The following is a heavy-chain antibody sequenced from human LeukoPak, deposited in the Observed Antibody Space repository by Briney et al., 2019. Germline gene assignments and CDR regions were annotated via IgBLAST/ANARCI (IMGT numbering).Heavy chain of an antibody. V-gene: IGHV1-2*02. D-gene: IGHD2-2*02. CDR1: GYTFTGYY. CDR3: ARGATGGYCSSTSCYNTLFDY. CDR2: INPNSGGT. Sequence: ASVKVSCKASGYTFTGYYMHWVRQAPGQGLEWMGWINPNSGGTNYAQKFQGRVTMTRDTSISTAYMGLSRLRSDDTAVYYCARGATGGYCSSTSCYNTLFDYWGQGALVTVSP. J-gene: IGHJ4*02.